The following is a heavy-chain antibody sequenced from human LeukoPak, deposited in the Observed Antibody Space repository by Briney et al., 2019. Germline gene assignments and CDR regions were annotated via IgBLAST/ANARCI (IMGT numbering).Heavy chain of an antibody. V-gene: IGHV4-4*07. Sequence: PSETLSLTCTVSGGSISSYYWSWIRQPAGKGLEWIGRIYTSGSTNYNPSLKSRVTMSVDTSKNQFSLTLKSVTDADTAVYYCARHPIKLRWSSGWYYFDYWGQGTLITVSS. CDR3: ARHPIKLRWSSGWYYFDY. J-gene: IGHJ4*02. CDR2: IYTSGST. CDR1: GGSISSYY. D-gene: IGHD6-19*01.